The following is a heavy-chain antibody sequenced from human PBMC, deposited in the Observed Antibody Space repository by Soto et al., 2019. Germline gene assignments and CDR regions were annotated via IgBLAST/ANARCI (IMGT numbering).Heavy chain of an antibody. CDR3: ARDYYGPSGYPTFDY. Sequence: GGSLRLSCEVSGFTFSGHYMSWVRKAPGKGLEWGSRISTTSTYRHYAGSVKGRFTISRDNSKNSVYLQMNSVRADDTAVYYCARDYYGPSGYPTFDYWGQGTLVTVSS. CDR2: ISTTSTYR. D-gene: IGHD3-22*01. CDR1: GFTFSGHY. J-gene: IGHJ4*02. V-gene: IGHV3-11*06.